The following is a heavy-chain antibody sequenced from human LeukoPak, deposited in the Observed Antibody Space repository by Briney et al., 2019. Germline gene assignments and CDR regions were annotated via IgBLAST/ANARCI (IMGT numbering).Heavy chain of an antibody. Sequence: GRSLRLSCAASGFTFDDYAMHWVRQAPGKGLEWVSGISWNSGSIGYADSVKGRFTISRDNAKNSLYLQMNSLRAEDTALYYCAKAHTVGGEFDPWGQGTLVTVSS. CDR2: ISWNSGSI. CDR1: GFTFDDYA. D-gene: IGHD2-21*01. J-gene: IGHJ5*02. CDR3: AKAHTVGGEFDP. V-gene: IGHV3-9*01.